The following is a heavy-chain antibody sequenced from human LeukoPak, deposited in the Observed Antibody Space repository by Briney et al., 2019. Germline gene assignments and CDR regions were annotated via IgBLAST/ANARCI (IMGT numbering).Heavy chain of an antibody. CDR1: GGRINNHY. D-gene: IGHD6-13*01. Sequence: SETLSLTCTVSGGRINNHYWTWIRQPPGKGLEWIGYIYYSGSTNYNPSLKSRVTISVDTSKNQFSLKLSSVTAADTAVYYCARTTEAHSWRTRYYDYYMDVWGKGTTVTVSS. CDR3: ARTTEAHSWRTRYYDYYMDV. J-gene: IGHJ6*03. V-gene: IGHV4-59*11. CDR2: IYYSGST.